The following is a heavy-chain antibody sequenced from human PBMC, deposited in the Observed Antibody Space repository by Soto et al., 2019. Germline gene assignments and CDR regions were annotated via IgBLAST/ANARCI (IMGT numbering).Heavy chain of an antibody. V-gene: IGHV4-30-4*01. J-gene: IGHJ4*02. CDR2: IYYSGST. CDR3: ARVYYYDSSGYYVAPVTFDY. D-gene: IGHD3-22*01. CDR1: GGSISSGDYY. Sequence: SETLSLTCTFSGGSISSGDYYWSWIRQPPGKGLEWIGYIYYSGSTYYNPSLKSRVTISVDTSKNQFSLKLSSVTAADTAVYYCARVYYYDSSGYYVAPVTFDYWGQGTLVTVSS.